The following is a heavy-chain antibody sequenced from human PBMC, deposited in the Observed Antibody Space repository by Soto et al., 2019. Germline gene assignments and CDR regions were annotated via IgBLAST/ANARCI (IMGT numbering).Heavy chain of an antibody. Sequence: EVEVLESGGGLVQPGGSLRLSCAASGFTFSAYVMSWVRQALGKGLEWVSSITSSGGGTYYADSVKGRFTVSRDNSKNTVYLQMNSLRDEDTAVYYCAKLTAAWGQGTLVTVSS. V-gene: IGHV3-23*01. D-gene: IGHD6-13*01. J-gene: IGHJ4*02. CDR2: ITSSGGGT. CDR1: GFTFSAYV. CDR3: AKLTAA.